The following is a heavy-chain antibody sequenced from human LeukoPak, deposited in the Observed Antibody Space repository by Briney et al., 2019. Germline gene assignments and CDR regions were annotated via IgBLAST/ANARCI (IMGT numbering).Heavy chain of an antibody. CDR3: ARGFLLLWFGELSDYFDY. CDR2: MNPNSGNT. V-gene: IGHV1-8*01. J-gene: IGHJ4*02. D-gene: IGHD3-10*01. Sequence: GASVKVSXKASGYTFTSYDINWVRQATGQGLEWMGWMNPNSGNTGYAQKFQGRVTMTRNTSISTAYMELSSLRSEDTAVYYCARGFLLLWFGELSDYFDYWGQGTLVTVSS. CDR1: GYTFTSYD.